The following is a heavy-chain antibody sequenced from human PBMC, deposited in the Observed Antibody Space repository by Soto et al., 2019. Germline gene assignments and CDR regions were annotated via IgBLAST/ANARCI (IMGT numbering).Heavy chain of an antibody. CDR3: AKDWKRYSSGWYFPYYFDY. CDR1: GFTFSSYG. J-gene: IGHJ4*02. V-gene: IGHV3-30*18. D-gene: IGHD6-19*01. CDR2: ISYDGSNK. Sequence: PGGSVRLSXAASGFTFSSYGMHWVRQAPGKGLEWVAVISYDGSNKYYADSVKGRFTISRDNSKNTLYLQMNSLRAEDTAVYYCAKDWKRYSSGWYFPYYFDYWGQGTLVTVSS.